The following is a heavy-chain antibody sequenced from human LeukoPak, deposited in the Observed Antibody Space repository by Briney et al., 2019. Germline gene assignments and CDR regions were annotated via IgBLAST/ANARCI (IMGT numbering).Heavy chain of an antibody. CDR3: ARDRLYYDILTGYRPDAFDI. D-gene: IGHD3-9*01. J-gene: IGHJ3*02. V-gene: IGHV4-31*03. Sequence: AAETLSLTSPVSGGSISSGGYYWSWIRQHPGKGLEWFGYIYYSGSTYYNPSLKSRVTISVDTSKNQFSLKLSSVTAADTAVYYCARDRLYYDILTGYRPDAFDIWGQGTMVTVSS. CDR1: GGSISSGGYY. CDR2: IYYSGST.